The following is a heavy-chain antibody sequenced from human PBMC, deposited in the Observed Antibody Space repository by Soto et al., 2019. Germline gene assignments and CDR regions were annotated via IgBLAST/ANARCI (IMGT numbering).Heavy chain of an antibody. Sequence: EVQLVESGGGLVQPGGSLRLSCAASGFTFSSSEMYWVRQAPGKGLEWISYIDPGGQTIFYAESVKGRFTISRDNAKHSVYLQMNRLRAEDTAVYYCARRGSRWGRGTKVTVSS. J-gene: IGHJ3*01. V-gene: IGHV3-48*03. CDR3: ARRGSR. CDR2: IDPGGQTI. CDR1: GFTFSSSE. D-gene: IGHD2-15*01.